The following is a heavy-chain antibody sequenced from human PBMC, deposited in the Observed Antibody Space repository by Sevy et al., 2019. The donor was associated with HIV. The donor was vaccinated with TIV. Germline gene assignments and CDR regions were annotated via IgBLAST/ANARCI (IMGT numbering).Heavy chain of an antibody. CDR2: ISYDGSNK. D-gene: IGHD2-8*01. J-gene: IGHJ3*02. CDR3: ARDLGRGGVAEVYGAFDI. Sequence: GGSLRLSCAASGFTFSSYAMHWVRQAPGKGLEWVADISYDGSNKYYADSVKGRFTISRDNSKNTLYLQMNSLRAEDTAVYYCARDLGRGGVAEVYGAFDIWGQGTMVTVSS. CDR1: GFTFSSYA. V-gene: IGHV3-30-3*01.